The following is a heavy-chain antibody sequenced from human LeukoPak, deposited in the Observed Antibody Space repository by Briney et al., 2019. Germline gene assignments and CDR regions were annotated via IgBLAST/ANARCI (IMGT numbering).Heavy chain of an antibody. CDR1: GFIVNYYY. Sequence: PGGSLRLSCVASGFIVNYYYMSWVRQAPGKGLEWVSVISYDGSTEHYADSVKGRFTISRDNSKDTLYLQMNSLTAEDTAVYYCAKPGYSGHNRYYALDVWGQGTLVTVSS. CDR2: ISYDGSTE. D-gene: IGHD5-12*01. CDR3: AKPGYSGHNRYYALDV. V-gene: IGHV3-30*18. J-gene: IGHJ4*02.